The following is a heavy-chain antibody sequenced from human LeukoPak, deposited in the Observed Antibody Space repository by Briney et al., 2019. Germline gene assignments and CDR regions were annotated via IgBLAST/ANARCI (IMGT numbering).Heavy chain of an antibody. CDR2: ISSSSSYI. Sequence: PGRSLRLSCAASGFTFSSYGMNWVRQAPGKGLEWVSSISSSSSYIYYADSVKGRFTISRDNAKNSLYLQMNSLRAEDTAVYYCARKGSSWYLDYWGQGTLVTVSS. V-gene: IGHV3-21*01. CDR1: GFTFSSYG. J-gene: IGHJ4*02. D-gene: IGHD6-13*01. CDR3: ARKGSSWYLDY.